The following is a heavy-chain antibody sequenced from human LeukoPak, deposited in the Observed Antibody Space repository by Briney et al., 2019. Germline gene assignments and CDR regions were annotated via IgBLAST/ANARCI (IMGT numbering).Heavy chain of an antibody. CDR2: ISYDGSKK. Sequence: PGGSLRLSCAASGFTFSAYAIHWVRQAPGKGLEWVAGISYDGSKKYYADSVKGRFTISRDNSKNTLYLQMNSLRAEDTAVYSCARGGGFEVWGQGTMVTVSS. D-gene: IGHD4-23*01. V-gene: IGHV3-30*01. CDR1: GFTFSAYA. J-gene: IGHJ3*01. CDR3: ARGGGFEV.